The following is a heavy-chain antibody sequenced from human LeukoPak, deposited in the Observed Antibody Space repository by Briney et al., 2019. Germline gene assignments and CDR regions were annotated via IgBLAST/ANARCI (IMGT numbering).Heavy chain of an antibody. CDR2: ISAYNGNT. D-gene: IGHD6-13*01. J-gene: IGHJ5*02. CDR1: GYTFTSYG. CDR3: ARMSAAGVDNWFDP. Sequence: AASVKVSCKASGYTFTSYGICWVRQAPGQGLEWMGWISAYNGNTNYAQKLQGRVTMTRDTSISTAYMELSSLRSEDTAVYYCARMSAAGVDNWFDPWGQGTLVTVSS. V-gene: IGHV1-18*01.